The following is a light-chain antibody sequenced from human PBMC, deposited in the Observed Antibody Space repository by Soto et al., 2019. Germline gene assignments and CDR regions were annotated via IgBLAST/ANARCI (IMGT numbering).Light chain of an antibody. Sequence: DIVMTQSPLSLPVTPGEPASISCRSSQSLLHSNGYNYLDWYLQKPGQSPQLLIYLGSNRASGVPDRFSGSGSGTDFTLKISRVEAEDVGVYYCMQALQTPPLFTFCPGTKVDIK. V-gene: IGKV2-28*01. J-gene: IGKJ3*01. CDR3: MQALQTPPLFT. CDR1: QSLLHSNGYNY. CDR2: LGS.